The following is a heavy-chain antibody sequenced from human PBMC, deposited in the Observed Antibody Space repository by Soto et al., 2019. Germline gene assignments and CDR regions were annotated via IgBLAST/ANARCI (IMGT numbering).Heavy chain of an antibody. CDR2: IFHSGST. J-gene: IGHJ5*02. CDR1: RAFINSGGFY. CDR3: VRGGIAGHWFDP. V-gene: IGHV4-31*03. Sequence: QVQLQESGPGLVKPSQTLSLTCSVSRAFINSGGFYYSWIRQPPGKGLEWLGYIFHSGSTLYNPSLRGRLTLSADTSRNQLSLHLNSVTAAATAVYYCVRGGIAGHWFDPWGQGILVTVSS. D-gene: IGHD2-15*01.